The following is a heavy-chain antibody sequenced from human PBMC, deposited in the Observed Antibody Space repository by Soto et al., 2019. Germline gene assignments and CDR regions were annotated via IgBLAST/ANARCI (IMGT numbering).Heavy chain of an antibody. J-gene: IGHJ6*03. V-gene: IGHV3-23*01. D-gene: IGHD3-10*01. CDR2: ISGSGGST. CDR3: ANSGFGELSNYYYYYYMDV. Sequence: EVQLLESGGGLVQPGGSLRLSCAASGFTFSSYAMSWVRQAPGKGLEWVSAISGSGGSTYYADSVKGRFTISRDNSKNTLYLQMNSLRAEDTAVYYCANSGFGELSNYYYYYYMDVWGKGTTVTVSS. CDR1: GFTFSSYA.